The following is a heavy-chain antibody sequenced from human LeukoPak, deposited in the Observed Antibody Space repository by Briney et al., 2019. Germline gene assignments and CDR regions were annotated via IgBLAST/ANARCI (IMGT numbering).Heavy chain of an antibody. V-gene: IGHV4-39*02. CDR1: GASISSSTYY. CDR2: IDHSRST. CDR3: ARSGQQLLFAFDI. D-gene: IGHD6-13*01. Sequence: SETLSLTCTASGASISSSTYYWGVIRQPPGKGLEWIGSIDHSRSTYYNPSLKSRITISVDTSNNHFSLKLNSVTAADTAVYYCARSGQQLLFAFDIWGQGTMVTVSS. J-gene: IGHJ3*02.